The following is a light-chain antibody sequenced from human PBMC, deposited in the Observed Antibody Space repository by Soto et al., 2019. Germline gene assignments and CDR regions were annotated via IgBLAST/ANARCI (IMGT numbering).Light chain of an antibody. CDR2: AAS. J-gene: IGKJ3*01. CDR3: LQDYNYPFT. V-gene: IGKV1-6*01. CDR1: QTISGY. Sequence: IQMTQSPSSLSASVGDRVTITCRASQTISGYLNWYQQKPGKAPELLIYAASSLQSGVPSRFSGSGSGTDFTLTISSLQPEDFATYYCLQDYNYPFTVGPGTKVDSK.